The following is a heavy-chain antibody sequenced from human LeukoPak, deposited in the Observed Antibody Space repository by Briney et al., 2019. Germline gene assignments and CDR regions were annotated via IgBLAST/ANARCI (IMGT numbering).Heavy chain of an antibody. D-gene: IGHD1-26*01. CDR1: GFTFSSYA. CDR3: ARERGRLLYYFDY. V-gene: IGHV3-30-3*01. J-gene: IGHJ4*02. CDR2: ISYDGSNK. Sequence: PGGSLRLSCAASGFTFSSYAMLWVRQAPGKGLEWVADISYDGSNKYYADSVKGRFTISRDNSKNTLYLQMNSLRAEDTAVYYCARERGRLLYYFDYWGQGTLVTVSS.